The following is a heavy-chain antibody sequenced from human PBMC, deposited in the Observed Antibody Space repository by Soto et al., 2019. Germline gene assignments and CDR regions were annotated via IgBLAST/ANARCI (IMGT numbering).Heavy chain of an antibody. CDR3: ARVGATRGSWFDP. V-gene: IGHV4-39*02. CDR2: IYYSGNT. CDR1: GGSISTSSYY. D-gene: IGHD1-26*01. J-gene: IGHJ5*02. Sequence: PSETLSLTCTVSGGSISTSSYYWGWIRQPPGKGLEWIGYIYYSGNTYYNSFLKSRLIMSVDTSKNHFSLKLNSVTAADTAVYHCARVGATRGSWFDPWGQGTLVTVSS.